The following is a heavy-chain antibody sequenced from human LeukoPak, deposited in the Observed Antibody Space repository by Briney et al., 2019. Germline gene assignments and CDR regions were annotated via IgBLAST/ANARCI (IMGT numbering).Heavy chain of an antibody. V-gene: IGHV3-21*04. CDR1: GFTFSSYS. D-gene: IGHD2-2*01. CDR2: ISSSSSYT. J-gene: IGHJ4*02. Sequence: GGSLRLSCAASGFTFSSYSMNWVRQAPGKGLEWVSSISSSSSYTYYADSVKGRFTISRDNAKNSLYLQMNSLKTEDTAVYYCTRLDGISAWIGYCTSSSCGWGQGTLVAVSS. CDR3: TRLDGISAWIGYCTSSSCG.